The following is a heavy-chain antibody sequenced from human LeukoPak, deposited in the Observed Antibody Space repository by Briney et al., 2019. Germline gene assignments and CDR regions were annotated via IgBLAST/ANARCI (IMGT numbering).Heavy chain of an antibody. CDR1: GFTFSSYA. V-gene: IGHV3-23*01. D-gene: IGHD2-15*01. Sequence: SGGSLRLSCAASGFTFSSYAMSWVRQAPGKGLEWVSAISGSGGSTYYAGSVKGRFTISRDNSKNTLYLQMNSLRAEDTAVYYCAKPGHVVVAALFDYWGQGTLVTVSS. CDR3: AKPGHVVVAALFDY. CDR2: ISGSGGST. J-gene: IGHJ4*02.